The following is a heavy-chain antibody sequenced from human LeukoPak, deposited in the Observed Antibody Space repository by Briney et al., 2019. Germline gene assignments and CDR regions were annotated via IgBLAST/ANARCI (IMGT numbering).Heavy chain of an antibody. J-gene: IGHJ6*03. Sequence: GGSLRLSCAASGFTFSSYGMHWVRQAPGKGLEWVAFIRYDGSKRTYVDSVKGRSTISIDHSKNKLYLEMNSLRAEDTAVYYCAKVTDYYYYYVDVWGKGTTVTVSS. V-gene: IGHV3-30*02. CDR1: GFTFSSYG. CDR3: AKVTDYYYYYVDV. CDR2: IRYDGSKR.